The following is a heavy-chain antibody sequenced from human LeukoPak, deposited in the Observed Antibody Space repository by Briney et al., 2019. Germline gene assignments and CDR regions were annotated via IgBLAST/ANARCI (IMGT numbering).Heavy chain of an antibody. D-gene: IGHD5-18*01. Sequence: GASVKVSCKASGYTFTSYDINWVRQATGQGLEWMGWMNPNSGNTGYAQKFQGRVTMTRDTSISTAYMELSSLRSEDTAVYYCARGYSYGGGPGYWGQGTLVTVSS. CDR1: GYTFTSYD. CDR2: MNPNSGNT. J-gene: IGHJ4*02. V-gene: IGHV1-8*01. CDR3: ARGYSYGGGPGY.